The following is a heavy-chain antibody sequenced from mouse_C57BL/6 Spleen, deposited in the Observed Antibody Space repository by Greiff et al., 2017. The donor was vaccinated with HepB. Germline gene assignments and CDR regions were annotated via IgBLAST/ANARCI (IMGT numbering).Heavy chain of an antibody. J-gene: IGHJ4*01. CDR1: GYSITSGYY. V-gene: IGHV3-6*01. D-gene: IGHD2-4*01. Sequence: EVQLQESGPGLVKPSQSLSLTCSVSGYSITSGYYWNWIRQFPGNKLEWMGYISDDGSNNYNPSLKNRISITRDTSKNQFFLKLNSVTTEDTATYYWARVPIYYDYDGDYYAMYYWGQGTSVTVSS. CDR3: ARVPIYYDYDGDYYAMYY. CDR2: ISDDGSN.